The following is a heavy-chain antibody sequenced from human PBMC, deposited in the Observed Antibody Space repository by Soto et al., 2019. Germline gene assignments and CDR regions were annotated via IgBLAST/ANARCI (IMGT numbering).Heavy chain of an antibody. CDR3: ARDFRGGDDYYYCAGMDV. D-gene: IGHD2-21*02. Sequence: EVQLVESGGGLVQPGGSLRLSCAASGFTVSSNYMSWVREAPGKGLEWVSVIYSGGSKYYADSVKGRFTIARNTSKNTLYLQMNSLGAEDTAVYYGARDFRGGDDYYYCAGMDVWGQGTTVTVSS. CDR2: IYSGGSK. J-gene: IGHJ6*02. V-gene: IGHV3-66*01. CDR1: GFTVSSNY.